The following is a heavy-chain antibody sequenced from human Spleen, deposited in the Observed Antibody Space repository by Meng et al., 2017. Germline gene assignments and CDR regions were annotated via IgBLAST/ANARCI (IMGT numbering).Heavy chain of an antibody. V-gene: IGHV4-31*03. CDR1: GCSISSGTYY. D-gene: IGHD3-22*01. Sequence: QVQLQESGPGLVKPSQTPSRTCTVSGCSISSGTYYWGWIRQLPGKGLEWIAYIHYSGSTYYSPSLKSRVTISVDTSKNQLSLKLSSMTAADTAVYYCARYVFDSSSLYSNWFDPWGQGTLVTVSS. J-gene: IGHJ5*02. CDR2: IHYSGST. CDR3: ARYVFDSSSLYSNWFDP.